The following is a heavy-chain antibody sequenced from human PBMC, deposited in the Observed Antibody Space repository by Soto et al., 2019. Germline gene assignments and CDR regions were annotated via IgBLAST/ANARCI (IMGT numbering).Heavy chain of an antibody. CDR1: GFTFSSFA. D-gene: IGHD3-22*01. CDR3: AKYGYYYDPSGYYRYPFHY. J-gene: IGHJ4*02. CDR2: IGGSGGST. V-gene: IGHV3-23*01. Sequence: EVQLLESGGGLVQPGGSLRLSCAASGFTFSSFATSWVRQAPGKGLEWVSAIGGSGGSTYYADSVKGRFTISRDNSKNTLYVQMNSLRAEDTAVYYCAKYGYYYDPSGYYRYPFHYWGQGTLVTVAS.